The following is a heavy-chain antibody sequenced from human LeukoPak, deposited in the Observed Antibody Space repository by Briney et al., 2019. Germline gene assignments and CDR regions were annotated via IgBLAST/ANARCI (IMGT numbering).Heavy chain of an antibody. D-gene: IGHD6-13*01. CDR2: IYPGDSDT. J-gene: IGHJ4*02. CDR1: GYSFTSYW. CDR3: ARRWYSSSWLLDY. Sequence: GESLKISCKGSGYSFTSYWIGWVRQMPGKGLEWMGIIYPGDSDTTYSPSLQGQVTISADKSISTAYLQWSSLKASDTAMYYCARRWYSSSWLLDYWGQGTLVTVSS. V-gene: IGHV5-51*01.